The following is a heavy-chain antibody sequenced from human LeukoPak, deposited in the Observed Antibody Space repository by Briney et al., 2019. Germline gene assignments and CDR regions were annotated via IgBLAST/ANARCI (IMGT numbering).Heavy chain of an antibody. Sequence: SETLSLTCGVYGGSFSDYYYSWIRQPPGKGLEWIGEINHSGTTKYNPSLKSRVTISIDTSKNQFSLKLSSVTAADTAVYYYTRADYDFWSGYYTGIPPFSFDYWGQGTLVTVSS. CDR3: TRADYDFWSGYYTGIPPFSFDY. J-gene: IGHJ4*02. D-gene: IGHD3-3*01. V-gene: IGHV4-34*01. CDR2: INHSGTT. CDR1: GGSFSDYY.